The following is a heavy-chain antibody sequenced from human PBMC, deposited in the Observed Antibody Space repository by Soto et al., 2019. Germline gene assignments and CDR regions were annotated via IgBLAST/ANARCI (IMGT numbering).Heavy chain of an antibody. CDR1: GYSFISHW. V-gene: IGHV5-51*01. CDR3: TRSLPTPDF. Sequence: GESLKISCKGSGYSFISHWIGWVRQMPGKGLEWMGIIYPGDSDTRYSPSFEGQVTITADKTTTTAYLQWSSLKASDTAMYSCTRSLPTPDFWGQGTMVTVSS. CDR2: IYPGDSDT. J-gene: IGHJ4*02.